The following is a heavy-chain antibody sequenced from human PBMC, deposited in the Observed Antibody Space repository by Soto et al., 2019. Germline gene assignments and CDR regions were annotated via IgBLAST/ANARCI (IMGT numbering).Heavy chain of an antibody. V-gene: IGHV1-46*01. CDR2: INPSGGST. D-gene: IGHD3-10*01. CDR1: GYTFTSYY. Sequence: GASVKVSCKASGYTFTSYYMHWVRQAPGQGLEWMGIINPSGGSTSYAQKFQGRVTMTRDTSTSTVYMGLSSLRSEDTAVYYCARGQLLWFGELLPPGNAFDIWGQGTMVTVSS. J-gene: IGHJ3*02. CDR3: ARGQLLWFGELLPPGNAFDI.